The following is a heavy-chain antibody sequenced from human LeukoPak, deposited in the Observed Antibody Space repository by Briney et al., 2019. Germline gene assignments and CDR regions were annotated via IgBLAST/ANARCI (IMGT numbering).Heavy chain of an antibody. CDR3: ARSAVDAFDI. V-gene: IGHV4-59*08. CDR2: IYNSGST. J-gene: IGHJ3*02. D-gene: IGHD6-13*01. Sequence: SESETLPCTLSGDSISSEYWSWIRQPPGKGLECIGYIYNSGSTNYNPSLKSRVSISVDTSKNQFSLKLSSVTAADTAVYYCARSAVDAFDIWGAEALCTVSS. CDR1: GDSISSEY.